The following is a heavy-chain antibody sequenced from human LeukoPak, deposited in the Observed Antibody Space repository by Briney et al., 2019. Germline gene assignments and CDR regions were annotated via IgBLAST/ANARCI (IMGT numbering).Heavy chain of an antibody. J-gene: IGHJ4*02. V-gene: IGHV3-23*01. CDR3: ANLGNWNDVRDY. D-gene: IGHD1-20*01. CDR1: GFTSISYA. Sequence: TGGSLRLSCAASGFTSISYAMTWVRQAPGKGLEWVSAISAGGGTILYADSVKGRFTISRDNSKNTLYLQMNSLRAEDTAVYYCANLGNWNDVRDYWGQGTLVTVSS. CDR2: ISAGGGTI.